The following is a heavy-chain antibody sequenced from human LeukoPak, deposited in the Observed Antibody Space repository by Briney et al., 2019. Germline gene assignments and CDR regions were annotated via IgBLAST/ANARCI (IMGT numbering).Heavy chain of an antibody. V-gene: IGHV3-7*01. CDR2: IKRDGSEK. CDR3: ARDLGSSNSYYNWFDP. D-gene: IGHD1-26*01. Sequence: GRSLRLSCAASGFTFSAYWMSWVRQAPGKGLEWVANIKRDGSEKYYVDSVEGRFTISRDNAKNSLYLQMNSLRAEDTAVYYCARDLGSSNSYYNWFDPWGQGTLVTVSS. J-gene: IGHJ5*02. CDR1: GFTFSAYW.